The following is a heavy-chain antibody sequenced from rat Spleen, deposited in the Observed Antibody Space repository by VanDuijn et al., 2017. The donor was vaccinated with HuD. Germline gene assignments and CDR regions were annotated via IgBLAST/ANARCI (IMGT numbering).Heavy chain of an antibody. J-gene: IGHJ4*01. V-gene: IGHV5-22*01. D-gene: IGHD3-1*01. CDR1: GLSFSNYD. CDR2: ISYEGSST. CDR3: ARHSAAPVYVMDA. Sequence: EVQLVESGGGLVQPGRSMKLSCAASGLSFSNYDMAWVRQAPTKGLEWVASISYEGSSTYYGDSVKGRFTISRDDAQSTLYLQMNSLRSEDTATYYCARHSAAPVYVMDAWGQGASVTVSS.